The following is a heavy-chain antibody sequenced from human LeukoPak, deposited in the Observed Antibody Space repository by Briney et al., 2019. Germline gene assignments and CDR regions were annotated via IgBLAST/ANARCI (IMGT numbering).Heavy chain of an antibody. Sequence: ASETLSLTCTVSGGSISSYYWSWIRQPAGQGLEWIGRIYTSGSTNYNPSLKSQVTMSVDTSKNQFSLKLSSVTAADTAVYYCARGGYSSGWTRFDYWGQGTLVTVSS. J-gene: IGHJ4*02. CDR2: IYTSGST. V-gene: IGHV4-4*07. D-gene: IGHD6-19*01. CDR1: GGSISSYY. CDR3: ARGGYSSGWTRFDY.